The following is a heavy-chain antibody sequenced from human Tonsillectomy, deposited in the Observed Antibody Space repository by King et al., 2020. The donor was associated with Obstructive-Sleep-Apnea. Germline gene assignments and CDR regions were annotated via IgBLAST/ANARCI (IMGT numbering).Heavy chain of an antibody. CDR2: INPSGGSP. V-gene: IGHV1-46*03. J-gene: IGHJ4*02. CDR1: GYTFTSYY. Sequence: QLVQSGAEVKKPGASVKVSCKASGYTFTSYYMHWVRQAPGQGLEWMGIINPSGGSPSYAQKFQGRVTMTRDTSTSTVYMELSSLRSEDTAVYYCASTKGYCSGGSCYYFDYWGQGTLVTVSS. CDR3: ASTKGYCSGGSCYYFDY. D-gene: IGHD2-15*01.